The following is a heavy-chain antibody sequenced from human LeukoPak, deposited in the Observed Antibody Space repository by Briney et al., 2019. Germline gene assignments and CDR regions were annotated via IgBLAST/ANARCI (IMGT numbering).Heavy chain of an antibody. J-gene: IGHJ4*02. V-gene: IGHV4-4*02. Sequence: SETLSLTCGVSGGSINSTNWWSWVRQPPGQGLEWIGEISLTGRTNYNPSLNGRVTMSLDESRNQLSLNLTSVTAADTAIYYCSRESGAFRPFGYWGQGTLVIVPP. CDR1: GGSINSTNW. CDR2: ISLTGRT. D-gene: IGHD1-26*01. CDR3: SRESGAFRPFGY.